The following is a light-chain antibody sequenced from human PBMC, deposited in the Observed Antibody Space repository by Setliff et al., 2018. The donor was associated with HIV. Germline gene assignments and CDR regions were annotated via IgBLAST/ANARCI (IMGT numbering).Light chain of an antibody. CDR2: DVS. CDR1: SSDIGAYNY. J-gene: IGLJ1*01. CDR3: SSYTSSSTFYV. Sequence: QSVLTQSASVSGSLGQSITISCSGTSSDIGAYNYVSWYQQHPGKAPKLMIYDVSNRPSGVSNRFSGSKSGNTASLTISGLQAEDEADYYCSSYTSSSTFYVFGTGTKVTVL. V-gene: IGLV2-14*03.